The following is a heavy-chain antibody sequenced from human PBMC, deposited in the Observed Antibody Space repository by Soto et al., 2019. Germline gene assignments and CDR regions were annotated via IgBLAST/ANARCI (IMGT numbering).Heavy chain of an antibody. J-gene: IGHJ4*02. D-gene: IGHD3-22*01. V-gene: IGHV3-30*03. CDR2: ISYDGSNK. Sequence: PGGSLRLSCAASGFTFSSYGMHWVRQAPGKGLEWVAVISYDGSNKYYADSVKGRFTISRDNSKNTLYLQMNSLRAEDTAVYYCAINPDYYDSSGSGDWGQGTLVTVSS. CDR3: AINPDYYDSSGSGD. CDR1: GFTFSSYG.